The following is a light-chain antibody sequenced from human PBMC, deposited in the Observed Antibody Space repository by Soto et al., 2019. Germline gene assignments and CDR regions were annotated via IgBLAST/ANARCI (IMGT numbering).Light chain of an antibody. CDR3: CSYAGSSTHVV. V-gene: IGLV2-23*01. Sequence: QSALTQPASVSGSPGQSITISCTGTSSDVGSYNLVAWYQQHPNKAPKLMIYEGTKRPSGVSIRFSGSKSGNTASLAISGLQAEDEADYYCCSYAGSSTHVVFGGGTKVTVL. J-gene: IGLJ2*01. CDR1: SSDVGSYNL. CDR2: EGT.